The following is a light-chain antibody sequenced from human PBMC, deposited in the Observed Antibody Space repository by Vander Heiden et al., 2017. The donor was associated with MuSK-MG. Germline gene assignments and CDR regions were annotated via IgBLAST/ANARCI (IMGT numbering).Light chain of an antibody. CDR2: DDS. J-gene: IGLJ1*01. CDR3: QVWDRSSDHPYV. Sequence: YVLTQPPSVSVAPGQTDRITWGGNNIGSKSVHGYQQKPGQALVLLVYDDSGRPSGIPERFSCSNSGNTATLTISRVYAGDEADYYCQVWDRSSDHPYVFGSGTKVTVL. V-gene: IGLV3-21*02. CDR1: NIGSKS.